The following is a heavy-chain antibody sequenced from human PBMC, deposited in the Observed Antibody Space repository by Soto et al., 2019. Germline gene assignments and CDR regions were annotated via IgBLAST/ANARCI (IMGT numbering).Heavy chain of an antibody. Sequence: PGGSLRLSCAASGFTFSSYAMSWVRQAPGKGLEWVSAISGSGGSTYYADSVKGRFTISRDNSKNTLYLQMNSLRAEDTAVYYCGRDYDYVWGSYRYREYFDYWGQGTLVTVSS. CDR2: ISGSGGST. V-gene: IGHV3-23*01. D-gene: IGHD3-16*02. CDR3: GRDYDYVWGSYRYREYFDY. CDR1: GFTFSSYA. J-gene: IGHJ4*02.